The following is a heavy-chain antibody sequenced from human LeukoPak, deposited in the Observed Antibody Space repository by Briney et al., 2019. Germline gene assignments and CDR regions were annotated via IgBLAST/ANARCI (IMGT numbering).Heavy chain of an antibody. Sequence: QTGGSLRLSCTVSGFTVSSNSMSWVRQAPGKGLEWVSFIYSDNTHYSDSVKGRFTISRDNSKNTLYLQMNSLRAEDTAVYYCARRAGAYSHPYDYWGQGTLVTVSS. D-gene: IGHD4/OR15-4a*01. CDR3: ARRAGAYSHPYDY. J-gene: IGHJ4*02. CDR1: GFTVSSNS. V-gene: IGHV3-53*01. CDR2: IYSDNT.